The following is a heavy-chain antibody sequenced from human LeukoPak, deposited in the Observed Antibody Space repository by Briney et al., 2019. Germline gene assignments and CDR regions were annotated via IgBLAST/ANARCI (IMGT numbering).Heavy chain of an antibody. D-gene: IGHD4-17*01. CDR2: TSYDGSRK. Sequence: GRSLRLSCAVSGFTFSSYTMHWVRQAPGKGLEWVAFTSYDGSRKYYADSVKGRFTISRDNSKNTLYLQMNSLRGEDTAVYYCARDGPYGDLRYYFDYWGQGTLVTVSS. J-gene: IGHJ4*02. CDR1: GFTFSSYT. V-gene: IGHV3-30-3*01. CDR3: ARDGPYGDLRYYFDY.